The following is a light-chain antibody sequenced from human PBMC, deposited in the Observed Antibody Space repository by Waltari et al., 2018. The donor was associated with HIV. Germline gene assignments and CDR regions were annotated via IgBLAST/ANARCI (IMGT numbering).Light chain of an antibody. J-gene: IGKJ4*01. CDR1: QSVLYSSNNKNY. V-gene: IGKV4-1*01. Sequence: DLVMTQSPDSLAVSLGERATINCKSSQSVLYSSNNKNYLAWYQQKPGQPPKQLIYWASTRESGVPDRFSGSGSGTDYTLTVSSLQAEDVAVYYCKQYYSTPLTFGGGTKVEIK. CDR3: KQYYSTPLT. CDR2: WAS.